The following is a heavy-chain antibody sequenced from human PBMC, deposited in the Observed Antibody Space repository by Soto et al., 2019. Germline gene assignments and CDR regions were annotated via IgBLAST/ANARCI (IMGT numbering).Heavy chain of an antibody. CDR2: LYSSGTT. CDR1: GSSIIDHY. CDR3: ARRRPRSPSHEY. V-gene: IGHV4-59*11. J-gene: IGHJ4*02. Sequence: PSETLSLTCTVSGSSIIDHYWSWIRQPPGKGLEYIGYLYSSGTTNYNPSLKRRVTILVDMSKNEFSLKLASVTAADAAMYYCARRRPRSPSHEYWGRGTLVTVSS. D-gene: IGHD6-19*01.